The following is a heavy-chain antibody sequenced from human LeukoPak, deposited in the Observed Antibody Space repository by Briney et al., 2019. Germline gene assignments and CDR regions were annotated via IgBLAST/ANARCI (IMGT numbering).Heavy chain of an antibody. CDR3: ARDGYSGSYYRLYYFFMDV. CDR1: GFTFSSYS. J-gene: IGHJ6*03. V-gene: IGHV3-48*01. Sequence: PXGSLRLSCAASGFTFSSYSMNWVRQAPGKGVEWVSYISSSSSTIYYADSGKGGFTISRDNSENTLYLQMNSLRGEDTAVYYCARDGYSGSYYRLYYFFMDVWGKGTTVTVSS. D-gene: IGHD1-26*01. CDR2: ISSSSSTI.